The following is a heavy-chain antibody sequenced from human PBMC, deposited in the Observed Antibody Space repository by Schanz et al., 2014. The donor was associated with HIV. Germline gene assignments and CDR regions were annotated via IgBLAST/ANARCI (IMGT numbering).Heavy chain of an antibody. V-gene: IGHV3-23*04. CDR1: GFTFKTYW. Sequence: EGQLVESGGGLVQPGGSLRLSCAASGFTFKTYWMSWVRQAPGKGLEWVSSISESGGRTYYADSVNGRFTISRDNSKNTLYLQMTTLRIDDTAVYYCAKPEYDSSGNSQSHFDYWGQGTLVTVSS. CDR3: AKPEYDSSGNSQSHFDY. CDR2: ISESGGRT. J-gene: IGHJ4*02. D-gene: IGHD3-22*01.